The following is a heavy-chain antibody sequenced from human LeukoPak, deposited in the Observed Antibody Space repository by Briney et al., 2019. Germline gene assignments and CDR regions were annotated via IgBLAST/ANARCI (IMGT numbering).Heavy chain of an antibody. CDR2: IYSGGST. Sequence: GESLRLSCAASGFTVSSNYMSWVRQPPGKGLEWVSVIYSGGSTYYADSVKGRFTISRDNSKNTLYLQMNSLRAEDTAVYYCAREVITMVRSRYYYYYDMDVWGQGTTVTVSS. CDR1: GFTVSSNY. CDR3: AREVITMVRSRYYYYYDMDV. D-gene: IGHD3-10*01. J-gene: IGHJ6*02. V-gene: IGHV3-53*01.